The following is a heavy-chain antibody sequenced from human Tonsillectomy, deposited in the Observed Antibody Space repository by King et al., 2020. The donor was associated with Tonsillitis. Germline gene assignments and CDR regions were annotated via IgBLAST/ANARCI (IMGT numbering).Heavy chain of an antibody. CDR1: VFTFSSYT. J-gene: IGHJ4*02. Sequence: QLVQSGGGLVKPGGSLRLSCAASVFTFSSYTMNWVRQAPGKGLEWVSSISSGSTYIYYADSVKGRFTISRDNAKNSLYLQMNSLRAEDTAVYYCAREPGSGFWSGYYLYFDYWGQGTLVTVSS. CDR2: ISSGSTYI. D-gene: IGHD3-3*01. CDR3: AREPGSGFWSGYYLYFDY. V-gene: IGHV3-21*01.